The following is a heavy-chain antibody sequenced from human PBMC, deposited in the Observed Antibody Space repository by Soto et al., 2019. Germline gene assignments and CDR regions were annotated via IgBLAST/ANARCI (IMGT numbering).Heavy chain of an antibody. J-gene: IGHJ6*02. CDR2: IYYSGST. CDR1: GGSISSYD. V-gene: IGHV4-59*01. D-gene: IGHD3-3*01. CDR3: ARDGKTIFGRYGMDV. Sequence: AETLSLTCAVSGGSISSYDWSWIRQAPGKGLEWIGYIYYSGSTKYNPSINSRVTISVDTSKNQFSMKLSYVTAADTAVYYCARDGKTIFGRYGMDVWGQGTKVTVSS.